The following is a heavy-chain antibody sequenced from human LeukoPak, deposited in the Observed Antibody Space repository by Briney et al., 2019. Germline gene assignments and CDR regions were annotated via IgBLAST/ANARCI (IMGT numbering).Heavy chain of an antibody. CDR1: GGTFSSYA. V-gene: IGHV1-69*04. CDR2: IIPILGIA. D-gene: IGHD4-17*01. CDR3: ARDLTPYGKTLDYYYGMDV. Sequence: GASVKVSCKASGGTFSSYAISWVRQAPGQGLEWMGRIIPILGIANYAQKFQGRVTITADKSTSTAYMELSSLRSEDTAVYYCARDLTPYGKTLDYYYGMDVWGQGTTVTVSS. J-gene: IGHJ6*02.